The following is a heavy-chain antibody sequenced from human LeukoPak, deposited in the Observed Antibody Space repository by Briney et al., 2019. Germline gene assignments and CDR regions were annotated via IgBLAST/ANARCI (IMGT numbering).Heavy chain of an antibody. Sequence: GGSLRLSCAASGFTFSSYAMHWVRQAQGKGLEYVSAISSNGGSTYYANSVKGRFTISRDNSKNTLYLQMGSLRAEDMAVYYCARVLDCSSTSCYAHYGMDVWGQGTTVTVSS. CDR2: ISSNGGST. D-gene: IGHD2-2*01. CDR3: ARVLDCSSTSCYAHYGMDV. CDR1: GFTFSSYA. V-gene: IGHV3-64*01. J-gene: IGHJ6*02.